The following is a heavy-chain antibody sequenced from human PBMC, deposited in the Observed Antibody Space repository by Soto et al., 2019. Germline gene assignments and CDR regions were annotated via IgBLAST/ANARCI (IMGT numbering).Heavy chain of an antibody. D-gene: IGHD6-13*01. CDR1: GGTFSSYA. CDR3: ARDQEARPLIAAAGNYYGMDV. J-gene: IGHJ6*02. Sequence: SLKVSCKASGGTFSSYAISWVRQAPGQGLEWMGGIIPIFGTANYAQKFQGRVTITADESTSTAYMELSSLRSEDTAVYYCARDQEARPLIAAAGNYYGMDVSGHRTTVTVYS. CDR2: IIPIFGTA. V-gene: IGHV1-69*13.